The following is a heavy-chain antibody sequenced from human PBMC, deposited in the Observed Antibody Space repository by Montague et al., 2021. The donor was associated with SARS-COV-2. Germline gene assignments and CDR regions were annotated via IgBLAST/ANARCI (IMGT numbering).Heavy chain of an antibody. CDR3: ARIRRVDDYVWGGYRYAPFDY. CDR1: GFSLSTSGMC. Sequence: PALVKPTQTLTLTCTFSGFSLSTSGMCVSWIRQPPGKALEWLALIDWDDDKYYSTSLKTRLTISKDTSKNQVVLTMTNIDPVDTATYYCARIRRVDDYVWGGYRYAPFDYWGQGTLVTVSS. CDR2: IDWDDDK. V-gene: IGHV2-70*01. D-gene: IGHD3-16*02. J-gene: IGHJ4*02.